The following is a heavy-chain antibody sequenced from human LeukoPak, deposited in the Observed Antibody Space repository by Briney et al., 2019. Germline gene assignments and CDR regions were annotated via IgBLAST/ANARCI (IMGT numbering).Heavy chain of an antibody. J-gene: IGHJ4*02. CDR1: GGFISSTDW. D-gene: IGHD3-3*01. V-gene: IGHV4-4*02. CDR3: ARGLSEEWLLPFDY. CDR2: IFHSGST. Sequence: SETLSLTCAVSGGFISSTDWWSWVRQPPGKGLEWIGEIFHSGSTNYNPSLKSRVTISVDKSKNQFSLRLSSVTAADTAVYYCARGLSEEWLLPFDYWGQGTLVTVSS.